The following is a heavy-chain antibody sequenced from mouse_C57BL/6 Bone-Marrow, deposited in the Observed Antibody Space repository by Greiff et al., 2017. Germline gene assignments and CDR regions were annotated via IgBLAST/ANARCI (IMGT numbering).Heavy chain of an antibody. D-gene: IGHD1-1*01. CDR2: ISDGGSYT. CDR3: ARERITTVRVGREDY. Sequence: EVNVVESGGGLVKPGGSLKLSCAASGFTFSSYAMSWVRQTPEKRLEWVATISDGGSYTYYPDNVKGRFSISRDNAKNNLYLQMSHLKSEDTAMYYCARERITTVRVGREDYWGQGTSVTVSS. J-gene: IGHJ4*01. CDR1: GFTFSSYA. V-gene: IGHV5-4*01.